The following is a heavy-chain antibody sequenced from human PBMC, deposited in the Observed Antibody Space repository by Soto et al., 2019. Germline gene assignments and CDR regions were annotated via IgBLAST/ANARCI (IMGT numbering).Heavy chain of an antibody. J-gene: IGHJ6*02. V-gene: IGHV1-18*01. D-gene: IGHD3-16*01. CDR1: GYTFIRYG. CDR2: ISPYNDYT. CDR3: ARGGYYDNSWGKLSHYGLDV. Sequence: QVQLAQSANEVKKPGASVRVSCKAAGYTFIRYGIAWVRQGPGQGLEWMGWISPYNDYTVYAQKFQGRVSMTADTSTRTVYMNLRGLKSDDTAVYYCARGGYYDNSWGKLSHYGLDVWGQGTSVSVSS.